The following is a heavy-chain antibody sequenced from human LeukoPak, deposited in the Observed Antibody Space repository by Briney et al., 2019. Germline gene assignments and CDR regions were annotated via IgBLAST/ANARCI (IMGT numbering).Heavy chain of an antibody. D-gene: IGHD2-8*01. CDR3: AKGATRTNYYFDS. Sequence: GGSLRLSCAASGFTFSDYYMSWVRQASGKGLEWVSVISPSGDSTYYADSVKGRFTISRDNSKNTLYLQMNSLRAEDTALYYCAKGATRTNYYFDSWGQGTLVTVSS. J-gene: IGHJ4*02. CDR1: GFTFSDYY. CDR2: ISPSGDST. V-gene: IGHV3-23*01.